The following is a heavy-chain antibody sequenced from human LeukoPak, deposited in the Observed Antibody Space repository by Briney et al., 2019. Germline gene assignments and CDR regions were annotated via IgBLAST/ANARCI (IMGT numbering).Heavy chain of an antibody. J-gene: IGHJ5*02. CDR3: AGGSTSRLRAWYNWFDP. Sequence: AASVKVSCKASGGTFSSYAISWVRQAPGQGLEWMGGIIPIFGTANYAQKFQGRVTITTGESTSTAYMELSSLRSEDTAVYYCAGGSTSRLRAWYNWFDPWGQGTLVTVSS. V-gene: IGHV1-69*05. CDR2: IIPIFGTA. D-gene: IGHD2-2*01. CDR1: GGTFSSYA.